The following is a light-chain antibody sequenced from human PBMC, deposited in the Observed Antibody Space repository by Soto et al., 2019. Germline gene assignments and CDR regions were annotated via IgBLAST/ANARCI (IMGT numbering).Light chain of an antibody. J-gene: IGLJ2*01. V-gene: IGLV1-47*01. CDR1: TSNIGSNF. CDR2: RND. Sequence: QSVLTQPTSASGTPGQRVTISCSGDTSNIGSNFVYWYQQLPGTAPKLLIYRNDQRPSGVPDRFSGSRPGTSASLAIDGLRSEDEAEYYCAAWDDSLSGVVFGGGTQLTVL. CDR3: AAWDDSLSGVV.